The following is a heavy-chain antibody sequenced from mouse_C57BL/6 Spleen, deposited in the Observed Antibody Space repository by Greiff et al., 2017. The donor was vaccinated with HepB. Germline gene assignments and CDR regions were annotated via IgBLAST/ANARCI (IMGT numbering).Heavy chain of an antibody. Sequence: VKLQESGAELVRPGASVTLSCKASGYTFTDYEMHWVKQTPVHGLEWIGAIDPETGGTAYNQKFKGKAILTADKSSSTAYMELRSLTSEDSAVYYCTNYGSSHFDYWGQGTTLTVSS. V-gene: IGHV1-15*01. CDR3: TNYGSSHFDY. D-gene: IGHD1-1*01. CDR2: IDPETGGT. J-gene: IGHJ2*01. CDR1: GYTFTDYE.